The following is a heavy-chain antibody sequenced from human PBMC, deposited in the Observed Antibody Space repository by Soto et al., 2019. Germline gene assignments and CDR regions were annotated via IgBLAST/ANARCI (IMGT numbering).Heavy chain of an antibody. V-gene: IGHV1-46*01. D-gene: IGHD6-13*01. CDR1: GYIFTNYY. CDR2: INPLPTSGST. J-gene: IGHJ4*02. Sequence: QVQLVQAGAEVKKPGASVKVSCKASGYIFTNYYIHWVRQAPGQGLEWMAIINPLPTSGSTNYAQTFQGILTVTRATSTSTVYMELSSLRSEDTAIYYCARDLAAAAYWGQGTLVPFSS. CDR3: ARDLAAAAY.